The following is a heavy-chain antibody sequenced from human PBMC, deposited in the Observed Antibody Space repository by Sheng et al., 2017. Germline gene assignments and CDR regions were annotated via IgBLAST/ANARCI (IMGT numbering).Heavy chain of an antibody. Sequence: VQLVESGGGVVQPGRSLRLSCAASGFTFSSYGMHWVRQAPGKGLEWVAVIWYDGSNKYYAYSVKGRFTISRDNSKNTLYLQMNSLRAEDTAVYYCARGHRSSSTAYYYYYMDVWGQGTTVTVSS. V-gene: IGHV3-33*01. J-gene: IGHJ6*03. CDR2: IWYDGSNK. D-gene: IGHD2-2*01. CDR3: ARGHRSSSTAYYYYYMDV. CDR1: GFTFSSYG.